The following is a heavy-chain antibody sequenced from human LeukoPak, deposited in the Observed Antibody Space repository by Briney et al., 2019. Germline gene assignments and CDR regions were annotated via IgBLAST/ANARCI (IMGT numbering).Heavy chain of an antibody. CDR1: GFTFSRYW. V-gene: IGHV3-15*01. CDR2: IKSKTDGGTT. J-gene: IGHJ4*02. D-gene: IGHD6-19*01. Sequence: GGSLRLSCAASGFTFSRYWMSWVRQAPGKGLEWVGRIKSKTDGGTTDYAAPVKGRFTISRDDSKNTLYLQMNSLKTEDTAVYYCTTAYLYSSGWYSSWGQGTLVTVFS. CDR3: TTAYLYSSGWYSS.